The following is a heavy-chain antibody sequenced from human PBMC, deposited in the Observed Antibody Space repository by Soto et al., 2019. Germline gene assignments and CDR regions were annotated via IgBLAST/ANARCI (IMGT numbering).Heavy chain of an antibody. CDR3: ARGEYYYDSGGYYFNY. V-gene: IGHV5-51*01. CDR1: AYSFTSYW. J-gene: IGHJ4*02. CDR2: IYVGDSDT. Sequence: GESLKISCKGSAYSFTSYWLGWVRQMPGKGLEWMGIIYVGDSDTRYSPSFQGQVTISADRSISTAYLQWSSLKASDTAMYYCARGEYYYDSGGYYFNYWGQGTLVTVSS. D-gene: IGHD3-22*01.